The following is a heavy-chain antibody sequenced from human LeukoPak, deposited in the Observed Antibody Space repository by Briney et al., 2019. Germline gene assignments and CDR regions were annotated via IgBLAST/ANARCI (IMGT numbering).Heavy chain of an antibody. J-gene: IGHJ4*02. CDR1: GFTFSSYW. CDR2: IKQDGSVK. D-gene: IGHD5-12*01. CDR3: AREGGYVSDY. Sequence: GGSLRLSCAASGFTFSSYWMSWVRQAPGKGLEWVANIKQDGSVKYYVDSVKGRFTISRDNAKNSLYLQMNSLRPEDTAMYYCAREGGYVSDYWGQGTLVTVSS. V-gene: IGHV3-7*03.